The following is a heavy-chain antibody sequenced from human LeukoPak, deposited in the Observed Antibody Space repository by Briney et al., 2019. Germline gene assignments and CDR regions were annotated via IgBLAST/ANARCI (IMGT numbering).Heavy chain of an antibody. J-gene: IGHJ4*02. CDR1: GFTFSGNW. V-gene: IGHV3-74*01. CDR2: ISTDGSII. Sequence: PGGSLRLSCADPGFTFSGNWMSWVRQSPGKGLVWVSHISTDGSIIRYGDSVKGRFTISRDNAKNTLYLQMNSLRAEDTAVYYCARGPGCGDLMNFDYWGQGTLVTVSS. D-gene: IGHD4-17*01. CDR3: ARGPGCGDLMNFDY.